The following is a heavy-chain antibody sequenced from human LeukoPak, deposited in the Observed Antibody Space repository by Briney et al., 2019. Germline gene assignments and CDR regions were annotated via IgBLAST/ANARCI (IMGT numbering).Heavy chain of an antibody. CDR2: IWYDGSNK. V-gene: IGHV3-33*01. D-gene: IGHD2-2*01. CDR1: GFTFSSYG. J-gene: IGHJ4*02. CDR3: ARALCSSTSCYPRPLDY. Sequence: GGSLRLSCAASGFTFSSYGMHWVRQAPGKGLEWVAVIWYDGSNKYYADSVKGRFTISRGNSKNTLYLQMNSLRAEDTAVYYCARALCSSTSCYPRPLDYWGQGTLVTVSS.